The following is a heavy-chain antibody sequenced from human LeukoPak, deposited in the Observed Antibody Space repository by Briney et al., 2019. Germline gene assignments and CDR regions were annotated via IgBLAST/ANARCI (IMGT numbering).Heavy chain of an antibody. Sequence: GGSLRLSCAASGFTVSSNYMSWVRQAPGKGLEWVSAISGSGGSTYYADSVKGRFTISRDNSKNTPYLQMNSLRAEDTAVYYCAKDAVWYSSSPGDFDYWGQGTLVTVSS. CDR1: GFTVSSNY. CDR2: ISGSGGST. V-gene: IGHV3-23*01. D-gene: IGHD6-6*01. CDR3: AKDAVWYSSSPGDFDY. J-gene: IGHJ4*02.